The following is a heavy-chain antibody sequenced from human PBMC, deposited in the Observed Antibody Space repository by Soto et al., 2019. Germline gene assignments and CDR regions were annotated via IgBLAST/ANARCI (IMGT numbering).Heavy chain of an antibody. V-gene: IGHV2-5*02. CDR2: IYWDDDK. CDR3: AHIPTYYQYDWFDP. J-gene: IGHJ5*02. Sequence: QITLKESGPTLVKPTQTLTLTCTFSGFSLTTRGVGVGWIRQPPGKALECLALIYWDDDKRYSPSLQSRLSIPKDTPKNQVVLTMTNVDPVDTATYYCAHIPTYYQYDWFDPWGQGTLVSVSS. D-gene: IGHD3-16*01. CDR1: GFSLTTRGVG.